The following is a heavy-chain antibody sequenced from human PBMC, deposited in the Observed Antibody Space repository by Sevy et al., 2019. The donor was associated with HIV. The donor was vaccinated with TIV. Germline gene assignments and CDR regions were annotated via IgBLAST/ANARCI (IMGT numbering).Heavy chain of an antibody. CDR3: ARASSIAVAGSYGHNWFDP. V-gene: IGHV4-34*01. Sequence: SETLSLTCAVYGGSFSGYYWSWIRQPPWKGLEWSGEINHSGSTNYNPSLKSGVTISVDTSKNQFSLKLSSVTAADTAVYYCARASSIAVAGSYGHNWFDPWGQGTLVTVSS. CDR2: INHSGST. CDR1: GGSFSGYY. D-gene: IGHD6-19*01. J-gene: IGHJ5*02.